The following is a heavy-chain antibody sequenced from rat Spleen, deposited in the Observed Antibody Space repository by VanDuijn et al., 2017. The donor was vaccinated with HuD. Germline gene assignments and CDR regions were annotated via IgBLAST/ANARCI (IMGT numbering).Heavy chain of an antibody. V-gene: IGHV5-20*01. CDR3: ITALD. CDR2: ISYDGGST. J-gene: IGHJ2*01. CDR1: GFTFSNYG. Sequence: EVQLVESGGGLVQPGRSMKLSCAASGFTFSNYGMDWVRQAPKKGLEWVAYISYDGGSTYYRDSVKGRFTISRDNAKSTLYLQMDRLRSEDTATYYCITALDWGQGVMVTVSS.